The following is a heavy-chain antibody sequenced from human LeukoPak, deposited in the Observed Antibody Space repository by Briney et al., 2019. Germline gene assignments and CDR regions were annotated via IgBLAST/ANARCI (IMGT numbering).Heavy chain of an antibody. V-gene: IGHV3-15*01. CDR2: TKSKTDGGTT. CDR1: GFTFRNAW. CDR3: TTVQSYYYDSSGYYIINY. J-gene: IGHJ4*02. D-gene: IGHD3-22*01. Sequence: PGGSLRLSCAASGFTFRNAWMSWVRQAPGKGLEWVGRTKSKTDGGTTDYAAPLKCRLTISRDDSKNSLYLQMNSLKTDVTAVYYCTTVQSYYYDSSGYYIINYRGQGTLATVSS.